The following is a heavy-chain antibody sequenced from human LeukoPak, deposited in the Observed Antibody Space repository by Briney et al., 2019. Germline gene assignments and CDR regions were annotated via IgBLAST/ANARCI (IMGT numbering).Heavy chain of an antibody. Sequence: ASVKVSCKASGYTFTSYGITWVRQALGQGLEWMGWISAYNGNTNSAQKLQGRVTMTTDTSTSTAYMELRTLRSDDTAVYYCARGRKDYGDYYFDSWGQGTLVTVSS. CDR1: GYTFTSYG. D-gene: IGHD4-17*01. CDR3: ARGRKDYGDYYFDS. CDR2: ISAYNGNT. J-gene: IGHJ4*02. V-gene: IGHV1-18*01.